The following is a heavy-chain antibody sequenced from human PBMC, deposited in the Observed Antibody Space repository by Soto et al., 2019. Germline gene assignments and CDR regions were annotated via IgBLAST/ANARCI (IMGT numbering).Heavy chain of an antibody. Sequence: QVQLQQWGAGLLKPSETLSLSCAVYGGSFSGYDWSWIRQPPGKGLEWIGEIKYSGITNYNPSLKGRVTISVDTAKRQFSLKLSTVTAADTAVYYCARGVREAVGAPNLDYWGQGALVTVSS. V-gene: IGHV4-34*01. J-gene: IGHJ4*02. CDR1: GGSFSGYD. CDR2: IKYSGIT. D-gene: IGHD6-19*01. CDR3: ARGVREAVGAPNLDY.